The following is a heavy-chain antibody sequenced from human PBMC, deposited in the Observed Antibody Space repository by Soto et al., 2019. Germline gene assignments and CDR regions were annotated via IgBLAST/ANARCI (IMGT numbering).Heavy chain of an antibody. V-gene: IGHV4-59*01. D-gene: IGHD3-3*01. Sequence: SETLSLTCTVSGGSISSYYWSWIRQPPGKGLEWIGYIYYSGSTNYNPSLKSRVTISVDTSKNQFSLKLSSVTAADTAVYYCARAGKPYYDFWSGSSEIDYWGQGTLVTVSS. CDR3: ARAGKPYYDFWSGSSEIDY. CDR1: GGSISSYY. J-gene: IGHJ4*02. CDR2: IYYSGST.